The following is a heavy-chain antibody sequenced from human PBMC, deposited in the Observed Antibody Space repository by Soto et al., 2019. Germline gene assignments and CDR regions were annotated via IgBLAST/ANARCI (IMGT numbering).Heavy chain of an antibody. V-gene: IGHV4-61*01. CDR2: IYYSGST. D-gene: IGHD2-2*01. CDR1: GGSVSSGSYY. J-gene: IGHJ5*02. Sequence: PSETLSLTCTVSGGSVSSGSYYWSWIRQPPGKGLEWIGHIYYSGSTNYNPSLKSRVTISVDTSKNQFSLKLSSVTAADTAVYYCARDLRYCSSTSCLNWFDPWGQGTLVTVSS. CDR3: ARDLRYCSSTSCLNWFDP.